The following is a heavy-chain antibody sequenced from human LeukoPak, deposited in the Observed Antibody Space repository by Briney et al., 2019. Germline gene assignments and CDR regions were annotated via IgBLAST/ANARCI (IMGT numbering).Heavy chain of an antibody. V-gene: IGHV3-48*04. D-gene: IGHD1-1*01. Sequence: QTGGSLRLSCAASGFTFSSYDMNWVRQAPGKGLEWVSYISSDSSPIYYADSVKGRFTISRDNAKNSLYLQMNSLRAEDTAVYYCARVASSNTKYNGFDIWGQGTMVTVSS. J-gene: IGHJ3*02. CDR3: ARVASSNTKYNGFDI. CDR1: GFTFSSYD. CDR2: ISSDSSPI.